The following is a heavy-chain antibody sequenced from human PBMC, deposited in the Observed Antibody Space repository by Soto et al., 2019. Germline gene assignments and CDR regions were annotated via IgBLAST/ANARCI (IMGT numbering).Heavy chain of an antibody. J-gene: IGHJ4*02. Sequence: EESLKISCQAFEYSFRIYWISGVGQEPGAGLEWMGRVDPNDSFATYSPSFEGHVSISVDKSTNIVYLQWRSLRASDTATYYCARHQSGSGNSNFDFWGQGTPVTVSS. CDR1: EYSFRIYW. V-gene: IGHV5-10-1*01. D-gene: IGHD3-10*01. CDR2: VDPNDSFA. CDR3: ARHQSGSGNSNFDF.